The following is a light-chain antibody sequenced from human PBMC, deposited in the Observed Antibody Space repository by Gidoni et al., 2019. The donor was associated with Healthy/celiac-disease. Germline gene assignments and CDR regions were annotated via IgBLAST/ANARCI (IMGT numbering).Light chain of an antibody. V-gene: IGKV1D-12*01. J-gene: IGKJ4*01. Sequence: IQMTQSPSSVSASVGDRVTIPYRARQGITSWLAWYQQKPGKAPTLLCYAASSLQRGVPTRFSGSGSGTDFTLTISILQPEDFATYYCQQANSFPPSLTFGGGTKVEIK. CDR1: QGITSW. CDR3: QQANSFPPSLT. CDR2: AAS.